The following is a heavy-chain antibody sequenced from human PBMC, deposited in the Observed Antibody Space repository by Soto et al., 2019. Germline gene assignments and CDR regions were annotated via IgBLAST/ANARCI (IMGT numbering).Heavy chain of an antibody. CDR1: GFTFSSYA. CDR2: ISYDGSNK. D-gene: IGHD3-3*01. J-gene: IGHJ5*02. CDR3: ARDWVGVVIGGSPSGWFDP. V-gene: IGHV3-30-3*01. Sequence: QVQLVESGGGVVQPGRSLRLSCAASGFTFSSYAMHWVRQAPGKGLEWVAVISYDGSNKYYADSVKGRFTISRGNSKNTLYLQMNSLRAEDTAVYYCARDWVGVVIGGSPSGWFDPWGQGTLVTVSS.